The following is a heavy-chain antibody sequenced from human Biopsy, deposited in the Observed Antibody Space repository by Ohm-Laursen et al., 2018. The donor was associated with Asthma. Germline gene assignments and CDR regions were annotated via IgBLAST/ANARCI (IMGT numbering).Heavy chain of an antibody. CDR3: ARHSGNYYAQLNY. CDR2: ISYTGST. J-gene: IGHJ4*02. Sequence: TLSLTCLVSADSISSNNFYWAWIRQPPGKGLEWIATISYTGSTYYNPSLESRVTISVDTSKNQFSLKLSSVAAADTAVYYCARHSGNYYAQLNYWGQGTLVTVSS. CDR1: ADSISSNNFY. V-gene: IGHV4-39*01. D-gene: IGHD1-26*01.